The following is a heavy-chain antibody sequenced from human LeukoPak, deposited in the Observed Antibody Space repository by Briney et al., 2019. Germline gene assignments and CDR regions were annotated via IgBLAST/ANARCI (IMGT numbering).Heavy chain of an antibody. CDR1: GFTFSSYG. CDR3: AREKPYYDFWSGYPTGLDY. CDR2: IWYDGSNK. Sequence: QSGGSLRLSCAASGFTFSSYGMHWVRQAPGKGLEWVAVIWYDGSNKYYADSVKGRFTISRDNSKNTLYLQMNSLRAEDTAVYYCAREKPYYDFWSGYPTGLDYWGQGTLVTVSS. D-gene: IGHD3-3*01. V-gene: IGHV3-33*01. J-gene: IGHJ4*02.